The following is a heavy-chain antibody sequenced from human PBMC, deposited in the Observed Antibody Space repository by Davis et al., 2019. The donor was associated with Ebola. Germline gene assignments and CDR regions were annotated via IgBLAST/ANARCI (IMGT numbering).Heavy chain of an antibody. CDR3: TKSGPFGAS. D-gene: IGHD3-10*01. J-gene: IGHJ5*02. Sequence: PGGSLRLSCKGSGYTFSSFWMNWVRQAPGKGLEWVSRINNDGTSTNYTDVVRGRFTVSRDNAKNTLYLQMNSLKTEDTAIYYCTKSGPFGASWGQGTLATVSS. CDR2: INNDGTST. CDR1: GYTFSSFW. V-gene: IGHV3-74*01.